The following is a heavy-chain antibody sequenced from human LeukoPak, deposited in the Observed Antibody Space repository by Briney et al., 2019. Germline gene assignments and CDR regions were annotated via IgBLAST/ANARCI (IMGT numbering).Heavy chain of an antibody. CDR1: GFTFSSYG. J-gene: IGHJ4*02. CDR3: AKEVYDSSGTDY. D-gene: IGHD3-22*01. Sequence: GGSLRLSCAASGFTFSSYGMHWVRQAPGKGLEWVAVISYDGSNKYYADSVKGRFTISRDNSKNTLYLQMNSLRAEDTAVYYCAKEVYDSSGTDYWSQGTLVTVSS. CDR2: ISYDGSNK. V-gene: IGHV3-30*18.